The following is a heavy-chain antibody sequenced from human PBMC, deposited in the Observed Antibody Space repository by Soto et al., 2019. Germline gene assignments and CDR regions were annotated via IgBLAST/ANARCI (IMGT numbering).Heavy chain of an antibody. D-gene: IGHD6-13*01. CDR2: INPSGGST. V-gene: IGHV1-46*01. CDR1: GYTFTSYY. Sequence: GASVKVSCKASGYTFTSYYMHWVRQAPGQGLEWMGIINPSGGSTSYAQKFQGRVTMTRDTSTSTAYMELSSLRSEDTAVYYCARGAAAAWFPNGGRYYYGMDVWGQGTTVTVSS. CDR3: ARGAAAAWFPNGGRYYYGMDV. J-gene: IGHJ6*02.